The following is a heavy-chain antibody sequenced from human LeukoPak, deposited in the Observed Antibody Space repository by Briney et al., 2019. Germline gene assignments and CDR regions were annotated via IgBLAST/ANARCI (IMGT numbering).Heavy chain of an antibody. Sequence: GESLRLSCAASGFTFSIHWMHWVRQAPGKGLEWVSRMNSDGSITTYADSVKGRFTISRDNAKNTLYLQMNSLRAEDTAVYYCARATVSHVDSGQGTLVTVSS. CDR1: GFTFSIHW. CDR3: ARATVSHVD. CDR2: MNSDGSIT. J-gene: IGHJ4*02. D-gene: IGHD4-17*01. V-gene: IGHV3-74*01.